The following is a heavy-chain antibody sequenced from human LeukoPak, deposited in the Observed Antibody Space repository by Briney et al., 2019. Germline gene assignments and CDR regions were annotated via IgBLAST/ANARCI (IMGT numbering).Heavy chain of an antibody. CDR3: ARSTLGTMTRLGDY. Sequence: QPGGSLRLSCAASGFIFSSHTMHWVRQAPGKGLEWVALISNDGTNDYYADSVKGRFTISRDNSKNTLYLQMNSLISEDTAVCYCARSTLGTMTRLGDYWGQGTLVTVSS. J-gene: IGHJ4*02. D-gene: IGHD1-1*01. CDR2: ISNDGTND. V-gene: IGHV3-30-3*01. CDR1: GFIFSSHT.